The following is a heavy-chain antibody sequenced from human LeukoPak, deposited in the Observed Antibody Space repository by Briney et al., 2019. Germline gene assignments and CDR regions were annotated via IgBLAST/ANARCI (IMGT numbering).Heavy chain of an antibody. CDR3: ARALDWNRHNMDV. CDR1: GYTFTSYC. V-gene: IGHV1-69*05. Sequence: ASVKVSCKASGYTFTSYCLHWVRQAPGQGLEWMGRIIPIFGTANYAQKFQGRVTITTDESTSTAYMELSSLRSEDTAVYYCARALDWNRHNMDVWGKGTTVTVSS. CDR2: IIPIFGTA. J-gene: IGHJ6*03. D-gene: IGHD1-1*01.